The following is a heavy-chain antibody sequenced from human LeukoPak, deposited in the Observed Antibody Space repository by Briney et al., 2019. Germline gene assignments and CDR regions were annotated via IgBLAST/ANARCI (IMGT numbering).Heavy chain of an antibody. V-gene: IGHV3-23*01. Sequence: PGGSLRLSCAASGFPFSSYAMGWGRQAPAKGVELDSAIQCHGGSTYYADPVKGRCTISRYNSKNTLYLQMNSVRAEDTAVYYCAKVLTRPCGIAVAGTFDYWGQGTLVSVSS. CDR3: AKVLTRPCGIAVAGTFDY. J-gene: IGHJ4*02. D-gene: IGHD6-19*01. CDR2: IQCHGGST. CDR1: GFPFSSYA.